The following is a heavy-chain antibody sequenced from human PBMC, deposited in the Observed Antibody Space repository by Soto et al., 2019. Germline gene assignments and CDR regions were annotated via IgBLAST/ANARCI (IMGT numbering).Heavy chain of an antibody. CDR3: ARSTGYGDSYFDY. D-gene: IGHD4-17*01. CDR2: IYYSGST. CDR1: GGSISSSSYY. V-gene: IGHV4-39*01. J-gene: IGHJ4*02. Sequence: SETLSLTCTVSGGSISSSSYYWGWIRQPPGKGLEWIGSIYYSGSTYYNPSLKSRVTISVDTSKNQFSLKLSSVTAADTAVYYCARSTGYGDSYFDYWGQGTLVTVSS.